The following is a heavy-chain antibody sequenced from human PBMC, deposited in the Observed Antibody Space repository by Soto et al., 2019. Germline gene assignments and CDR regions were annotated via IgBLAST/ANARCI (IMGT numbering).Heavy chain of an antibody. Sequence: EVQLVESGGGLVQPGGSLRLSCAASEFTFSSYWMSWLRQAPGKGLEWVANIKQDGSEKYYVDSVKGRFTISRDNAKNSLYLQMNSLRAEDTAVYYCARGRIWFDPWGQGTLVTVSS. CDR2: IKQDGSEK. V-gene: IGHV3-7*01. CDR1: EFTFSSYW. J-gene: IGHJ5*02. CDR3: ARGRIWFDP.